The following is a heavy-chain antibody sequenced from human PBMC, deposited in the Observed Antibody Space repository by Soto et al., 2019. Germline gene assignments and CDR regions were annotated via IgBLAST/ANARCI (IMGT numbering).Heavy chain of an antibody. J-gene: IGHJ5*02. D-gene: IGHD2-2*01. Sequence: GWSLRLSCAASGFPFSSYWMHWVRQAPGKGLVWVSLINGDGSSINYADSVKGRFTISRDNAKNTLYLQMNSLRAEDAAMYFCTRRGCSTTGCYFTWGRGTLVTVSS. CDR3: TRRGCSTTGCYFT. V-gene: IGHV3-74*01. CDR2: INGDGSSI. CDR1: GFPFSSYW.